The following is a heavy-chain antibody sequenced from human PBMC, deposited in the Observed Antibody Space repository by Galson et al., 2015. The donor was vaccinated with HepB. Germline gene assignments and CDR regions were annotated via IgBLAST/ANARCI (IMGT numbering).Heavy chain of an antibody. CDR1: GGTFSSYA. Sequence: SVKVSCKASGGTFSSYAISWVRQAPGQGLEWMGGIIPIFGTANYAQKFQGRVTITADESTSTAYMELSSLRSEDTAVYYCARGSVTMIVPGAFDIWGQGTMVTVSS. CDR2: IIPIFGTA. V-gene: IGHV1-69*13. J-gene: IGHJ3*02. CDR3: ARGSVTMIVPGAFDI. D-gene: IGHD3-22*01.